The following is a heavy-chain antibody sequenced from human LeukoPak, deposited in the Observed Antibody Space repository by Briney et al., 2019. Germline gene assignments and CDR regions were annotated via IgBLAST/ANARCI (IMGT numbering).Heavy chain of an antibody. CDR2: IIPIFGTA. CDR3: ARVFTMVRGAFDP. J-gene: IGHJ5*02. V-gene: IGHV1-69*01. CDR1: GGTFSSYA. D-gene: IGHD3-10*01. Sequence: SVKVSCKASGGTFSSYAISWVRQAPGQGLKWMGGIIPIFGTANYAQKFQGRVTSTADESTSTAYMELSSLRSEDTAVYYCARVFTMVRGAFDPWGQGTLVTVSS.